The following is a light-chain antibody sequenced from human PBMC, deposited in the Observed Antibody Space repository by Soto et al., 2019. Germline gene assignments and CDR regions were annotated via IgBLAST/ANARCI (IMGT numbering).Light chain of an antibody. Sequence: QPVLTQSPSASGTPGQRVTISCSGGSSNIGGNLVDWYQQFPGTAPKLLIYDSNQRPSGVPDRFSGSKSGTSASLAIRGLQPEDEADYYCATWDASLSGWVFGGGTKLTVL. J-gene: IGLJ3*02. CDR3: ATWDASLSGWV. CDR1: SSNIGGNL. CDR2: DSN. V-gene: IGLV1-44*01.